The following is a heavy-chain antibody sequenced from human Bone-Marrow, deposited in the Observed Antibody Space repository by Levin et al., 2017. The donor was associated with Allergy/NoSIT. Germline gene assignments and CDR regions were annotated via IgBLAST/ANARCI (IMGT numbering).Heavy chain of an antibody. J-gene: IGHJ4*02. CDR3: TGGPSGVRG. CDR2: IYSVGTT. CDR1: VFTLFNTY. Sequence: LSLTCAVSVFTLFNTYMSCVRPAPXAGLEWVSLIYSVGTTYYADSVKGRFTISRDNSRTTLYLQMNSLRAEDTAVYYCTGGPSGVRGWGQGTLVTVSS. V-gene: IGHV3-53*01. D-gene: IGHD3-16*01.